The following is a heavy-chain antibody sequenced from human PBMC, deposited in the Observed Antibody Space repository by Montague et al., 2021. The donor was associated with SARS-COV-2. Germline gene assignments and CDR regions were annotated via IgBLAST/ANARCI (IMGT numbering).Heavy chain of an antibody. D-gene: IGHD6-13*01. CDR1: GGSISSSSYY. Sequence: SETLSLTCTVSGGSISSSSYYWGWLRQPPGKGLEWIGSISYSGSTYYNPSLKSRVTISVDTSKNQFSLKLSSVTAADTAVYYCARVGRQQLVRLSGMDVWGQGTTVTVSS. CDR2: ISYSGST. CDR3: ARVGRQQLVRLSGMDV. J-gene: IGHJ6*02. V-gene: IGHV4-39*07.